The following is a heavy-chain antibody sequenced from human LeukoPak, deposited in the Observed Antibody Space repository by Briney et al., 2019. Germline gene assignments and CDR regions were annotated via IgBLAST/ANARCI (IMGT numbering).Heavy chain of an antibody. J-gene: IGHJ4*02. CDR1: GGSISSSSYY. CDR3: ASTCSSTSCYTPLDY. CDR2: IYYSGST. Sequence: PSETLSLTCTVSGGSISSSSYYWGWIRQPPGKGLEWIGSIYYSGSTYYNPSLKSRVTTSVDTSKNQFSLKLSSVTAADTAVYYCASTCSSTSCYTPLDYWGQGTLVTVSS. V-gene: IGHV4-39*01. D-gene: IGHD2-2*02.